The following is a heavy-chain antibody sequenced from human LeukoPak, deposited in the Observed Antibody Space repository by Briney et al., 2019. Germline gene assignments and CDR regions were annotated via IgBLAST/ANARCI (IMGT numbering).Heavy chain of an antibody. V-gene: IGHV3-30*18. CDR1: GFTFSTYT. J-gene: IGHJ3*02. D-gene: IGHD6-19*01. CDR3: AKALTSGWYLDAFNI. Sequence: GGSLRLSCAASGFTFSTYTMIWIRQAPGKGLEWVAVISYDGSNKYYADSVKGRFTIPRDNSKNTLFLEMNSLRAEDTAVYYCAKALTSGWYLDAFNIWGLGTMVTVSS. CDR2: ISYDGSNK.